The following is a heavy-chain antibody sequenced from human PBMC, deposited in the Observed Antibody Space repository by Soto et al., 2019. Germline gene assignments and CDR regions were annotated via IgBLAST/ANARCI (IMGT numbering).Heavy chain of an antibody. CDR2: SYYSGST. D-gene: IGHD4-17*01. Sequence: PSETLSLTCSVSGGSISSYYWSWIRQPPGKGLEWIGYSYYSGSTNYNPSLKSRVTISVDTYKNQFSLKLSSVTAADTDVHYRARWTSNWFDHRGQGTLVTVYS. J-gene: IGHJ5*02. CDR1: GGSISSYY. V-gene: IGHV4-59*01. CDR3: ARWTSNWFDH.